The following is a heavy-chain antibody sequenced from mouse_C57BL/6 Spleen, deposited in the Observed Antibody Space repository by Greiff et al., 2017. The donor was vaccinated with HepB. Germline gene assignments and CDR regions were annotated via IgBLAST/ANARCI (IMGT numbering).Heavy chain of an antibody. CDR1: GFTFSDYG. V-gene: IGHV5-17*01. J-gene: IGHJ4*01. CDR2: ISSGSSTI. CDR3: ARTPVREYYAMDY. Sequence: EVQGVESGGGLVKPGGSLKLSCAASGFTFSDYGMHWVRQAPEKGLEWVAYISSGSSTIYYADTVKGRFTITRDNTKNPLFLQMTSLRSEDTAMYYCARTPVREYYAMDYWGQGTSVTVSS.